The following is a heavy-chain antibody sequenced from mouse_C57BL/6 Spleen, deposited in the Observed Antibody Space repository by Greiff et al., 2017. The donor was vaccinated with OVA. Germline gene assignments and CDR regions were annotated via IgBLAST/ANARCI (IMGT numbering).Heavy chain of an antibody. V-gene: IGHV5-17*01. Sequence: EVKLVESGGGLVKPGGSLKLSCAASGFTFSDYGMHWVRQAPEKGLEWVAYISSGSSTIYYADTVKGRFTISRENAKNTLFLQMTSLRSEDTAMYYCARDYGSSYVYWYFDVWGTGTTVTVSS. J-gene: IGHJ1*03. CDR3: ARDYGSSYVYWYFDV. CDR1: GFTFSDYG. CDR2: ISSGSSTI. D-gene: IGHD1-1*01.